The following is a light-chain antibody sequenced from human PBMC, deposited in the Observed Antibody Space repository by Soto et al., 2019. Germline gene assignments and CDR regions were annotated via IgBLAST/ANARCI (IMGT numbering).Light chain of an antibody. J-gene: IGKJ5*01. CDR1: QSVSGSY. Sequence: EIVLTQSPGTRSLSPWERTTLXXRASQSVSGSYLAWYQQKPGQAPRLXIYGASSRATGIPDRFSGSGAGTDFTLTISSLEPEDFAVYYCQQRNNWRDTFGQGTRLEIK. V-gene: IGKV3D-20*02. CDR3: QQRNNWRDT. CDR2: GAS.